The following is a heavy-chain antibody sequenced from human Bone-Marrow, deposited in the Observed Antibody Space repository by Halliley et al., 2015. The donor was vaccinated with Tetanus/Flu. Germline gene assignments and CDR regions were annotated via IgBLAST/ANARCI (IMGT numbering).Heavy chain of an antibody. V-gene: IGHV4-30-2*01. Sequence: TLSLTCNISGGSISGDYSWSWIRQPPGKGLEWIGYIYHTGNSYCNPSLTSRLTISIDRSKNQISLKLTSVTAADTAVYYCATGTLLGTFDVWGPGTLVTVSS. CDR3: ATGTLLGTFDV. CDR1: GGSISGDYS. J-gene: IGHJ3*01. CDR2: IYHTGNS.